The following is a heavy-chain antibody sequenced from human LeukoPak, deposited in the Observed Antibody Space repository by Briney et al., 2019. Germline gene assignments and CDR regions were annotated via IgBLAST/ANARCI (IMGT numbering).Heavy chain of an antibody. Sequence: GGSLRLSCAASGFTFSCNLMHWVRQGPGKGLVWVSHINSDGRTTRYADSVKGRFTISRDNAKNTLYLQMNSLRAEDTAVYFCARDFSGAIDYWGQGTQVTVSS. V-gene: IGHV3-74*01. CDR2: INSDGRTT. J-gene: IGHJ4*02. CDR3: ARDFSGAIDY. D-gene: IGHD3-10*01. CDR1: GFTFSCNL.